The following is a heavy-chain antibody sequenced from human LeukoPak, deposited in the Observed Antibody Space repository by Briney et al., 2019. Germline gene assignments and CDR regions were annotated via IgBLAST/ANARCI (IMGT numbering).Heavy chain of an antibody. V-gene: IGHV3-15*01. D-gene: IGHD6-19*01. CDR1: GFTFNNDW. CDR3: TKAVYSSGFDY. CDR2: IKSKTDGGTT. Sequence: GGSLRLSCAASGFTFNNDWMSWVRQAPGKGLEWVGRIKSKTDGGTTDYAAPVKDRFTISRDDSKNTLYLQMNSLNTEDTAVYSCTKAVYSSGFDYWGQGTLVTVSS. J-gene: IGHJ4*02.